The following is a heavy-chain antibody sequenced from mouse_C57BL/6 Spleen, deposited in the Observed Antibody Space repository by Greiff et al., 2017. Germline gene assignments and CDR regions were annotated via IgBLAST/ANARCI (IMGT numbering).Heavy chain of an antibody. Sequence: EVQGVESGPELVKPGASVKMSCKASGYTFTDYNMHWVKQSHGQSLEWIGYINPNNGGTSYNQKFKGKATLTVNKSSSTAYMELRSLTSEDSAVYYCARSTTVVDWYFEVWGTGTTVTVSS. CDR2: INPNNGGT. CDR1: GYTFTDYN. CDR3: ARSTTVVDWYFEV. V-gene: IGHV1-22*01. J-gene: IGHJ1*03. D-gene: IGHD1-1*01.